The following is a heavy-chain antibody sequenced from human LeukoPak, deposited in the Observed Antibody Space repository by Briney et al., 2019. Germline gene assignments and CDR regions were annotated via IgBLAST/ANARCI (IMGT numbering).Heavy chain of an antibody. J-gene: IGHJ4*02. D-gene: IGHD1-26*01. CDR1: GFIFNSYS. Sequence: GGSLRLSCAASGFIFNSYSMNWVRQAPGKGLEWVSSISSSSTYIYYADSVKGRFTISRDNAKNSLYLQMNSLRGEDTAVYYCARVLNHPHSGSYLFDYWGQGTLVTVSS. V-gene: IGHV3-21*04. CDR2: ISSSSTYI. CDR3: ARVLNHPHSGSYLFDY.